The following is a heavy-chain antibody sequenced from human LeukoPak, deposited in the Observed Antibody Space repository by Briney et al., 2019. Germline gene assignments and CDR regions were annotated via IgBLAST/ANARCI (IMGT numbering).Heavy chain of an antibody. J-gene: IGHJ4*02. CDR2: ISYDRSNK. V-gene: IGHV3-30-3*01. Sequence: GRSLRLSCAASGFTFSSYAMHWVRQAPGKGLEWVAVISYDRSNKYYADSVKGRFTISRDNSKNTLYLQMNSLRAEDTAVYYCARGDFWSGYTPNFDYWGQGTLVTVSS. D-gene: IGHD3-3*01. CDR3: ARGDFWSGYTPNFDY. CDR1: GFTFSSYA.